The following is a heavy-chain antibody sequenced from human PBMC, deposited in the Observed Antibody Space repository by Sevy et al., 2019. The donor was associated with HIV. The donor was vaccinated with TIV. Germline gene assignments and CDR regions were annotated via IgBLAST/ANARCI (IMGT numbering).Heavy chain of an antibody. D-gene: IGHD2-15*01. V-gene: IGHV1-18*01. CDR2: ISAYNGNT. CDR3: ARGYCSGGSCYPGDWFDP. J-gene: IGHJ5*02. CDR1: GYTFTSYG. Sequence: ASVKVSCKASGYTFTSYGISWVRQAPGQGLEWMGWISAYNGNTNYAQKLQGRVTMTTDTSTSTAYMELRSLRSDDTAVYSCARGYCSGGSCYPGDWFDPWGQGTLVTVSS.